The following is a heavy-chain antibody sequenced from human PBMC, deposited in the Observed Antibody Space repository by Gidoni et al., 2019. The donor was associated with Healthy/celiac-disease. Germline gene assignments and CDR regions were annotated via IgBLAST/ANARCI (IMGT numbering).Heavy chain of an antibody. CDR3: ARDSAGYCTNGVCYPGLGAFDI. CDR1: GFTFSSYG. J-gene: IGHJ3*02. Sequence: QVQLVESGGGVVQPGRSLRLSCAASGFTFSSYGMHWVRQAPGKGLEWVAVIWYDGSNKYYADSVKGRFTISRDNSKNTLYLQMNSLRAEDTAVYYCARDSAGYCTNGVCYPGLGAFDIWGQGTMVTVSS. CDR2: IWYDGSNK. V-gene: IGHV3-33*01. D-gene: IGHD2-8*01.